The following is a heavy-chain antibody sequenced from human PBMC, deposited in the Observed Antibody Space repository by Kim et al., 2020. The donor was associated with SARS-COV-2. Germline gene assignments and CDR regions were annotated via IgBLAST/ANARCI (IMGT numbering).Heavy chain of an antibody. J-gene: IGHJ4*02. CDR2: ISGSGGST. Sequence: GGSLRLSCAASGFTFSSYAMSWVRQAPGKGLEWVSAISGSGGSTYYADSVKGRFTISRDNSKNTLYLQMNSLRAEDTAVYYCAKGPLHYCSGGSCVVDWGQGTLVTVSS. CDR1: GFTFSSYA. CDR3: AKGPLHYCSGGSCVVD. D-gene: IGHD2-15*01. V-gene: IGHV3-23*01.